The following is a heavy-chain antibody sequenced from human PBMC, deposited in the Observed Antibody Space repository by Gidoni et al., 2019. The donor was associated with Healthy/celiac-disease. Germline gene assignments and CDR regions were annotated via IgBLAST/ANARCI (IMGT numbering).Heavy chain of an antibody. Sequence: QVQLVQSGAEVKKPGSSVQVSCKASGGTFSSYSISRVRQAPGQGLEWMGGIIPIFGTANYAQKFQGRVTITADESTSTAYMELSSLRSEDTAVYYCATLRGDSGWYGMDVWGQGTTVTVSS. V-gene: IGHV1-69*01. D-gene: IGHD6-19*01. CDR2: IIPIFGTA. J-gene: IGHJ6*02. CDR1: GGTFSSYS. CDR3: ATLRGDSGWYGMDV.